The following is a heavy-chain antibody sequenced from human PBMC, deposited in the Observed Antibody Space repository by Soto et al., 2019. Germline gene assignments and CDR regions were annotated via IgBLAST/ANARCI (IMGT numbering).Heavy chain of an antibody. CDR1: GGSISSGDYY. J-gene: IGHJ6*03. CDR2: IYYSGST. V-gene: IGHV4-61*08. Sequence: SETLSLTCTVSGGSISSGDYYWSWIRQPPGKGLEWIGYIYYSGSTNYNPSLKSRVTISVDTSKNQFSLKLSSVTAADTAVYYCASSHRVIFGVVNPYYYMDVWGKGTTVTVSS. CDR3: ASSHRVIFGVVNPYYYMDV. D-gene: IGHD3-3*01.